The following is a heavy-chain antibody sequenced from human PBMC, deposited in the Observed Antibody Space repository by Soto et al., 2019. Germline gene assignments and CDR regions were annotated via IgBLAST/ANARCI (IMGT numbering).Heavy chain of an antibody. CDR2: IIPIFGTA. D-gene: IGHD6-6*01. Sequence: VKVSCKASGGTFSSYAISWVRQAPGQGLEWMGGIIPIFGTANYAQKFQGRVTITADKSTSTAYMELSSLRSEDTAVYYCARAPAQEQLSSVWGQGTLVTVSS. J-gene: IGHJ4*02. V-gene: IGHV1-69*13. CDR3: ARAPAQEQLSSV. CDR1: GGTFSSYA.